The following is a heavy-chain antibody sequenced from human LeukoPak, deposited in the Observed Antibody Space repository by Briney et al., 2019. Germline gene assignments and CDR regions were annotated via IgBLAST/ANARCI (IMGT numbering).Heavy chain of an antibody. CDR3: ARAAYSSTWYSRYFDL. Sequence: GGSLRLSCAASGFTFSSYDIHWVRQATGKGLEWVSGVGTAGEIYYPGSVKGRFTISRENAKNSLYLQMNSLRAGDTAVYYCARAAYSSTWYSRYFDLWGRGTLVTVSS. J-gene: IGHJ2*01. D-gene: IGHD6-13*01. V-gene: IGHV3-13*01. CDR1: GFTFSSYD. CDR2: VGTAGEI.